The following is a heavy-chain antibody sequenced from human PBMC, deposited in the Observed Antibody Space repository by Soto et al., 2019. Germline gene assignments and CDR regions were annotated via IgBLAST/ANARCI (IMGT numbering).Heavy chain of an antibody. V-gene: IGHV3-64*01. Sequence: EVQLVESGGGLVQPGGSLRLSCAASGFAFGSYPMDWVRQAPGKGPEYVSAISTNGDSTFYANSVKGRFTISRDNFKNTLYLQMGSLRAEDMDVYYCAREGMSRPRWVFDYWGQGTLVTSSS. D-gene: IGHD6-13*01. CDR3: AREGMSRPRWVFDY. CDR1: GFAFGSYP. J-gene: IGHJ4*02. CDR2: ISTNGDST.